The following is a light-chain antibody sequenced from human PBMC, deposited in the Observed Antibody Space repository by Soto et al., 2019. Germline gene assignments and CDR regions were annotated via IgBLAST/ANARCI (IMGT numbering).Light chain of an antibody. J-gene: IGKJ1*01. CDR3: QQYNNWPRT. CDR1: QSVSSN. CDR2: GAS. V-gene: IGKV3-15*01. Sequence: EIVMTQSPATLSVSPGERATLSCRASQSVSSNLVWYQQKPGQAPRLLIYGASTRATGIPARFSGSGSGTEFTLTISSLQSEDFAVYYCQQYNNWPRTLGQGTKVEIK.